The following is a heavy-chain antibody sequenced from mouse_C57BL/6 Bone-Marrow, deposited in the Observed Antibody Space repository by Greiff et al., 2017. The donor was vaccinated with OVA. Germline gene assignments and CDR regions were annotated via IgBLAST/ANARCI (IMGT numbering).Heavy chain of an antibody. J-gene: IGHJ4*01. D-gene: IGHD2-2*01. CDR3: AREDGYEPYYAMDD. Sequence: EVKLMESEGGLVQPGSSMKLSCTASGFTFSDYYMAWVRQVPEKGLEWVANINYDGSSTYYLDSLKSRFIISRDNAKNILYLQMSSLKSEDTATYYCAREDGYEPYYAMDDWGQGTSVTVSS. CDR1: GFTFSDYY. CDR2: INYDGSST. V-gene: IGHV5-16*01.